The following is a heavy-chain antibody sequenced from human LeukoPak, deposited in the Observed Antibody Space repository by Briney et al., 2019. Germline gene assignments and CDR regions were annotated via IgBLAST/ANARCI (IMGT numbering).Heavy chain of an antibody. CDR2: ISGSGGST. J-gene: IGHJ6*02. CDR1: GFTFSSYA. CDR3: ARRLAYCGGDCYYSMDV. D-gene: IGHD2-21*01. Sequence: GGSLRLSCAASGFTFSSYAMSWVRQAPGKGLEWVSAISGSGGSTYYADSVKGRFTISRDNSKNTLYLQMDSLRAEDTAVYYCARRLAYCGGDCYYSMDVWGQGTTVTVSS. V-gene: IGHV3-23*01.